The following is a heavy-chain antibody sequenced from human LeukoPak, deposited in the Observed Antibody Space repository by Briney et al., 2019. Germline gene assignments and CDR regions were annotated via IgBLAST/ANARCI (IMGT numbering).Heavy chain of an antibody. CDR2: ISGTGGNT. V-gene: IGHV3-23*01. CDR1: GFTFSNYA. CDR3: AKGSDRYSSGSAVDY. D-gene: IGHD6-19*01. Sequence: GRSLRLSCAASGFTFSNYAMNWVRQAPGKGLEWASSISGTGGNTNYADSVKGRFTISRDNSKNTLYLQMNSLRAEDTAIYYCAKGSDRYSSGSAVDYWGQGSLVTVSS. J-gene: IGHJ4*02.